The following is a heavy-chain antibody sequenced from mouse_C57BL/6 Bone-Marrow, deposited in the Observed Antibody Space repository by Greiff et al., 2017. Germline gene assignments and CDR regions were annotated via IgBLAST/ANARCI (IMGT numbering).Heavy chain of an antibody. CDR1: GYTFTSYW. Sequence: VQLQQPGAELVMPGASVKLSCKASGYTFTSYWITWVKQRPGQGLEWIGDIYPGSGSTNYNEKFKSKATLTVDTSSSTAYMQLSSLTSEDSAVYYCARKATVVGEGFAYWGQGTLVTVSA. V-gene: IGHV1-55*01. CDR2: IYPGSGST. D-gene: IGHD1-1*01. CDR3: ARKATVVGEGFAY. J-gene: IGHJ3*01.